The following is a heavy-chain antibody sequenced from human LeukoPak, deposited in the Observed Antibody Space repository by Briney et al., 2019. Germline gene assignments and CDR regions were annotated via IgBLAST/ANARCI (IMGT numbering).Heavy chain of an antibody. D-gene: IGHD4/OR15-4a*01. CDR1: GGSIDSSSYY. V-gene: IGHV4-39*01. CDR2: IYYSGST. Sequence: SSETLSLTCTVSGGSIDSSSYYWGWIRQPPGKGLEWIGSIYYSGSTYYNPSLKSRVTISVDTSKNQFSLKLSSVTAAGTAVYYCSSSDYVYYFDYWGQGTLVTVSS. J-gene: IGHJ4*02. CDR3: SSSDYVYYFDY.